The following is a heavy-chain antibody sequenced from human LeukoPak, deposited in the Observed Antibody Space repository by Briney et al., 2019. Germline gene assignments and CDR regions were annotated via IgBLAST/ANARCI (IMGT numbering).Heavy chain of an antibody. V-gene: IGHV3-7*03. CDR1: GFTFSSYW. D-gene: IGHD7-27*01. J-gene: IGHJ3*02. Sequence: GGSLRLSCAASGFTFSSYWMSWVRQAPGKGLEWVANIKQDGSEKYYVDSVKGRFTISRDNAKNSLYLQMNSLRAEDTAVYYCARVLTGDLRSAFDIWGQGTMVTVSS. CDR3: ARVLTGDLRSAFDI. CDR2: IKQDGSEK.